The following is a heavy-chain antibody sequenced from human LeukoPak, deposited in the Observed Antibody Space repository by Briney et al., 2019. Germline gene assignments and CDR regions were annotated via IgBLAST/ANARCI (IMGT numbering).Heavy chain of an antibody. V-gene: IGHV3-7*01. J-gene: IGHJ4*02. CDR3: ARDRDSRDYFDY. D-gene: IGHD2-15*01. CDR2: IKQDGSEK. CDR1: GFTLSSYW. Sequence: GGALRLSCAASGFTLSSYWMSWVRQAPGKGLEWVANIKQDGSEKYYVDSVKGRFTISRDNAKNSLYLQMNSLRAEDTAVYYCARDRDSRDYFDYWGQGTLVTVSS.